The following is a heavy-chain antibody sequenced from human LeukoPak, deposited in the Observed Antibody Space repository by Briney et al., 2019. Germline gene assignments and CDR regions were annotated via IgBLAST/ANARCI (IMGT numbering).Heavy chain of an antibody. CDR1: GFTVSSNY. D-gene: IGHD2-2*01. CDR3: ARGMPYYYYGMDV. CDR2: IYSGGST. Sequence: GGSLRLSCAASGFTVSSNYMSWVRQAPGKGLEWVSVIYSGGSTYYADSVKGRFTISRDSSKNTLYLQMNSLRAEDTAVYYCARGMPYYYYGMDVWGQGTTVTVSS. V-gene: IGHV3-53*01. J-gene: IGHJ6*02.